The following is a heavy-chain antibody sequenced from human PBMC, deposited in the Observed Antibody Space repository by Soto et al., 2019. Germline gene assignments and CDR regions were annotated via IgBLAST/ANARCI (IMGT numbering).Heavy chain of an antibody. J-gene: IGHJ6*02. CDR2: ISGSGGST. V-gene: IGHV3-23*01. Sequence: EVQLLESGGGLVQPGGSLRLSCAASGFTFSSYAMSWVRQAPGKGLEWVSAISGSGGSTYYADSVKGRFTISRDNTKNALYLQMNSLRAEDTAVYYCAKYCTPPHYYYYYGMDVWGQGTTVTVSS. CDR3: AKYCTPPHYYYYYGMDV. D-gene: IGHD2-15*01. CDR1: GFTFSSYA.